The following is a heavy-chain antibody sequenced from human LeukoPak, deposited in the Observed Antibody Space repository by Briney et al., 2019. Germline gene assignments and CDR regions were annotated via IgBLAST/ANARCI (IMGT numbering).Heavy chain of an antibody. CDR1: GFTFSSYA. V-gene: IGHV3-30-3*01. CDR2: ISYDGSNK. J-gene: IGHJ4*02. CDR3: ARDTLKDGYNYDYLDY. Sequence: GRSLRLSCAASGFTFSSYAMRWVRQAPGKGLEWVAVISYDGSNKYYADSVKGRFTISRDNSKNTLYLQMNSLRAEDTAAYYCARDTLKDGYNYDYLDYWGQGTLVTVSS. D-gene: IGHD5-24*01.